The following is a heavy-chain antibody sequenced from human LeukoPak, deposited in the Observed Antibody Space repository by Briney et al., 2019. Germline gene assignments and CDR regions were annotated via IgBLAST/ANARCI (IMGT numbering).Heavy chain of an antibody. CDR3: ASRKQWDMIDY. D-gene: IGHD2-15*01. V-gene: IGHV3-48*01. CDR2: ISSSSSTI. CDR1: GFTFSSYS. Sequence: GGSLRLSCVASGFTFSSYSMNWVRQAPGKGLEWVSYISSSSSTIYYADSVKGRFTISRDNAKNSLYLQMNSLRAEDTAVYYCASRKQWDMIDYWGQGTLVTVSS. J-gene: IGHJ4*02.